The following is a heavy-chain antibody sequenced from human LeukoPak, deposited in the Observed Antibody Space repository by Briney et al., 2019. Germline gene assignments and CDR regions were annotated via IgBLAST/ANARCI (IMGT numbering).Heavy chain of an antibody. D-gene: IGHD3-16*01. CDR1: GFTFSSYG. CDR3: VGGGGTDFDF. J-gene: IGHJ4*02. Sequence: GRSLRLSCAASGFTFSSYGMHWVRQAPGKGLEWVAVISYDGSNKYYADSVKGRFTISRDNSKNTLYLQMNSLRAEDTAVYYCVGGGGTDFDFWGQGTLVTFSS. CDR2: ISYDGSNK. V-gene: IGHV3-30*03.